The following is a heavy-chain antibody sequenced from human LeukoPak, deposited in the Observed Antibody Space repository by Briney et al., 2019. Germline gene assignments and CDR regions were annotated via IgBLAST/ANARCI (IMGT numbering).Heavy chain of an antibody. J-gene: IGHJ4*02. CDR3: AKDIFDYDFWSGYD. CDR1: GFTFDDYA. Sequence: GGSLRLSSAASGFTFDDYAMHWVRQAPGKGLEWVSLISGDGGSTYYADSVKGRFTISRDNSKNSLYLQMNSLRTEDTALYYCAKDIFDYDFWSGYDWGQGTLVTVSS. D-gene: IGHD3-3*01. CDR2: ISGDGGST. V-gene: IGHV3-43*02.